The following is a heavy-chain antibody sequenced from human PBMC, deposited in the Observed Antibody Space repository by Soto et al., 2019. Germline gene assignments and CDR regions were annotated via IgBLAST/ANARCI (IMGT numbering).Heavy chain of an antibody. J-gene: IGHJ4*02. Sequence: QVQLQESGPGLVKPSETLSLTCTVSGGSISSSYWSWIRQPPGKGLEWIGFIYYSGSTNYNPSLNSRVTISVDASKNQFSLKLNSVTAADTAMYYCARDGPTDSGTYFGARRAFAYWGQGALVTVSS. D-gene: IGHD1-26*01. CDR1: GGSISSSY. CDR3: ARDGPTDSGTYFGARRAFAY. V-gene: IGHV4-59*01. CDR2: IYYSGST.